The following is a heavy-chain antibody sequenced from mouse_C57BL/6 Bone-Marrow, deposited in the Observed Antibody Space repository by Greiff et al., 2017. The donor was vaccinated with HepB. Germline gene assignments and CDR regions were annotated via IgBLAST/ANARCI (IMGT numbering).Heavy chain of an antibody. V-gene: IGHV5-4*01. Sequence: EVHLVESGGGLVKPGGSLKLSCAASGFTFSSYAMSWVRQTPEKRLEWVATISDGGSYTYYPDNVKGRFTISRDNAKNNLYLQMSHLKSEDTAMYHCARFLLHDYWGQGTTLTVSS. J-gene: IGHJ2*01. D-gene: IGHD1-1*01. CDR3: ARFLLHDY. CDR1: GFTFSSYA. CDR2: ISDGGSYT.